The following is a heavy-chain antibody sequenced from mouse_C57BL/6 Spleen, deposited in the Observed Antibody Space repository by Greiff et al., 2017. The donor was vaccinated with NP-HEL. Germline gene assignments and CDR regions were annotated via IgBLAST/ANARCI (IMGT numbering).Heavy chain of an antibody. CDR2: IYPGDGDT. J-gene: IGHJ2*01. CDR1: GYAFSSYW. V-gene: IGHV1-80*01. Sequence: LQESGAELVKPGASVKISCKASGYAFSSYWMNWVKQRPGKGLEWIGQIYPGDGDTNYNGKFKGKATLTADKSSSTAYMQLSSLTSEDSAVYFCARGYGNYLFDYWGQGTTLTVSS. CDR3: ARGYGNYLFDY. D-gene: IGHD2-10*02.